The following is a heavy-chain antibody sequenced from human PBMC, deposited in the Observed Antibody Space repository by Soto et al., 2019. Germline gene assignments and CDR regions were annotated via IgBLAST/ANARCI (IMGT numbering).Heavy chain of an antibody. J-gene: IGHJ4*02. CDR1: GYTFTSYY. CDR3: ARLPGPGVYQPLFLQDY. Sequence: GASVKVSCKASGYTFTSYYMHWVRQAPGQGLEWMGIINPSGGSTSYAQKFQGRVTMTRDTSTSTVYMEPSSLRSEDTAVYYCARLPGPGVYQPLFLQDYWGQGTLVTVSS. CDR2: INPSGGST. V-gene: IGHV1-46*01. D-gene: IGHD2-2*01.